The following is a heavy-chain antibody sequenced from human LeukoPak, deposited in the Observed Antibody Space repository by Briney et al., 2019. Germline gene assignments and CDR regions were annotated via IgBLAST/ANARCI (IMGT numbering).Heavy chain of an antibody. J-gene: IGHJ3*02. D-gene: IGHD3-3*01. V-gene: IGHV1-18*01. CDR2: ISTYSGNT. CDR1: GYTFTSYG. Sequence: GASVKVSCKASGYTFTSYGISWVRQALGQGLEWMGWISTYSGNTNYAQKLQGRVTMTTDTSTSTAYMELRSLRSDDTAVYYCARDLFTNYDFWSGYYAFDIWGQGTMVTVSS. CDR3: ARDLFTNYDFWSGYYAFDI.